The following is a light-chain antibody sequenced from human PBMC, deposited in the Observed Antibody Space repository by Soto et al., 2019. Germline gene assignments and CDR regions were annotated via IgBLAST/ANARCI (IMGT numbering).Light chain of an antibody. CDR2: EVT. CDR3: SSYTNSIAL. J-gene: IGLJ3*02. V-gene: IGLV2-14*01. CDR1: SSDIGTYNY. Sequence: QSVLTQPASVSGSPGQSITISCTGTSSDIGTYNYVSWYQQHPGKAPKLIIYEVTNRPSGVSNRFSGSKSGNTASLTISGLQAEDEADYYFSSYTNSIALFGGGIKLTVL.